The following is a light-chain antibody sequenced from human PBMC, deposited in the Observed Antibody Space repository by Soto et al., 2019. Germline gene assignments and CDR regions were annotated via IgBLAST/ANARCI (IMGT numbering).Light chain of an antibody. CDR3: QQYNSWPIT. CDR1: QSISSW. Sequence: DIQMTQSPSTLSASVGDRVTITCRASQSISSWLAWYQQKPGKAPKLLIYKASSLESGVPSRFSGSESGTEFTLTISCLQSEDFAVYYCQQYNSWPITFGQGTRLEIK. V-gene: IGKV1-5*03. CDR2: KAS. J-gene: IGKJ5*01.